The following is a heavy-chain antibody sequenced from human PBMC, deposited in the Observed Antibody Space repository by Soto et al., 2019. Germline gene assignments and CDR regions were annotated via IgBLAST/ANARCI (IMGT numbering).Heavy chain of an antibody. V-gene: IGHV1-18*01. CDR2: ISAYNGNT. J-gene: IGHJ3*02. CDR3: ARGLGSSGWDDAFDI. Sequence: ASVKVSCKASGYTYTSYGISWVRQDPGQGLEWMGWISAYNGNTNYAQKLQGRVTMTTDTSTSTAYMELRSLRSDDTAVYYCARGLGSSGWDDAFDIWGQGTMVTVSS. D-gene: IGHD6-19*01. CDR1: GYTYTSYG.